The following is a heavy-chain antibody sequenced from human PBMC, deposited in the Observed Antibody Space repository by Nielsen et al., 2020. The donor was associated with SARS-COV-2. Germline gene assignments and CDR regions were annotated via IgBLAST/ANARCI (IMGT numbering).Heavy chain of an antibody. Sequence: GGSLRLSCAASGFTFSRYAMNWVRQAPGKGLEWVSMISSSGGSTYYAESVKGRFTISRDNSKNTLYLEMNSLRVEDTALYFCAKGNSRLSWFGELALYYYYYGMDVWGQGTTVTVS. CDR3: AKGNSRLSWFGELALYYYYYGMDV. CDR2: ISSSGGST. V-gene: IGHV3-23*01. J-gene: IGHJ6*02. D-gene: IGHD3-10*01. CDR1: GFTFSRYA.